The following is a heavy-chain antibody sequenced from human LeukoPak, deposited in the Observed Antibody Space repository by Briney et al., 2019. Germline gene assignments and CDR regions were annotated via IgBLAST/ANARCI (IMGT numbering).Heavy chain of an antibody. CDR2: IGSGSDT. Sequence: GGSLGLSCAASGFAFSGYAMNWVRQTPGKGLEWVSTIGSGSDTYYADSVKGRFTISRDNSKNTLYLQMNSLRAEDTAVYYCAKDGYSSGPWGQGTLVTVSS. CDR3: AKDGYSSGP. CDR1: GFAFSGYA. D-gene: IGHD6-19*01. J-gene: IGHJ5*02. V-gene: IGHV3-23*01.